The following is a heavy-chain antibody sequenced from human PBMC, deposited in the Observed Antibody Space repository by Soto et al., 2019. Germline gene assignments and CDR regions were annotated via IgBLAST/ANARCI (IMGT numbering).Heavy chain of an antibody. Sequence: PSETLSLTCAVYGGSFSGYYWSWIRQPPGKGLEWIGEINHSGSTNYNPSLKSRVTISVDTSKNQFSLKLSSVTAADTAVYYCARLFFTMRSLYYFDYWGQGTLVTVSS. V-gene: IGHV4-34*01. CDR1: GGSFSGYY. CDR2: INHSGST. CDR3: ARLFFTMRSLYYFDY. D-gene: IGHD3-22*01. J-gene: IGHJ4*02.